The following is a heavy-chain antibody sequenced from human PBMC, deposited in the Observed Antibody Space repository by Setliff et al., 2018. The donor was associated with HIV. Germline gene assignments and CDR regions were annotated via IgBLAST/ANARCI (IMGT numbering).Heavy chain of an antibody. V-gene: IGHV4-59*01. CDR3: ARDNYYDSSGIDY. CDR2: IHASGKT. J-gene: IGHJ4*02. Sequence: SETLSLTCTVSGDTDFYWNWIRQPPGKGLEWIGYIHASGKTNYNPSLKSRVTISVDTSKSQFSLKLSSVTAADTAVYYCARDNYYDSSGIDYWGQGTLVTVSS. CDR1: GDTDFY. D-gene: IGHD3-22*01.